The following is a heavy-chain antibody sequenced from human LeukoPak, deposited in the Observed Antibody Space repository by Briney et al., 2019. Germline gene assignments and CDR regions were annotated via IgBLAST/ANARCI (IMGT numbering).Heavy chain of an antibody. V-gene: IGHV3-21*01. CDR2: ISSSSSYI. CDR1: GFTFSSYS. Sequence: GGSLRLSCAASGFTFSSYSMNWVRQAPGKGLEWVSSISSSSSYIYYADSVKGRFTISRDNAKNSLYLQMNSLRAEDTAVYYCARDDSSGTNNWFDPWGQGTLVTVSS. J-gene: IGHJ5*02. D-gene: IGHD3-22*01. CDR3: ARDDSSGTNNWFDP.